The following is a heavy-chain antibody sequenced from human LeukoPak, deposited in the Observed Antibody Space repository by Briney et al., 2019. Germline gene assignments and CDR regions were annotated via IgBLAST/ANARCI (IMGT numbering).Heavy chain of an antibody. V-gene: IGHV4-61*01. D-gene: IGHD6-25*01. J-gene: IGHJ4*01. CDR1: GGSVSSGSYY. CDR2: IYYSGST. CDR3: ARGCSTYSAYYDY. Sequence: KASETLSLTCTVSGGSVSSGSYYWSWIRQPPGKGLEWIGYIYYSGSTNHNPSLKSRVTISVDTSKNQFSLKLSSVTAADTAVYYCARGCSTYSAYYDYWGQGTQVTVSS.